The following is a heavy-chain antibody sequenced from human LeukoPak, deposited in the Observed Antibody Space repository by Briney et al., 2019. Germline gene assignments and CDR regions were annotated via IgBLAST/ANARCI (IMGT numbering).Heavy chain of an antibody. D-gene: IGHD5-12*01. V-gene: IGHV3-30*03. Sequence: PGGSLRLSCAASGFTFSSYGMHWVCQAPGKGLEWVAVISYDGSNKYYADSVKGRFTISRDNAKNSLYLQMNSLRAEDTAVYYCARVEVGGLSHSGYDAGWYFDLWGRGTLVTVSS. J-gene: IGHJ2*01. CDR3: ARVEVGGLSHSGYDAGWYFDL. CDR1: GFTFSSYG. CDR2: ISYDGSNK.